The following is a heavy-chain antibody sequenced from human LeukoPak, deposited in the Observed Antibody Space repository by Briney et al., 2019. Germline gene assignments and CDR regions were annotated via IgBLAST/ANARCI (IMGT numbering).Heavy chain of an antibody. D-gene: IGHD5-12*01. Sequence: SETLSLTCAVSGGSISSSNWWSWVRQPPGKGLEWIGEIYHSGSTNYNPSLKSRVTISVDKSKNQFSLKLSSVTAADTAVYYCARVRYSGYDYHDAFDIWGQGTMVTVSS. V-gene: IGHV4-4*02. CDR1: GGSISSSNW. J-gene: IGHJ3*02. CDR2: IYHSGST. CDR3: ARVRYSGYDYHDAFDI.